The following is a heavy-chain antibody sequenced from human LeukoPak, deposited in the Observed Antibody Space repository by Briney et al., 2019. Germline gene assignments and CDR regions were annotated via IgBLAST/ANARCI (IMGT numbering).Heavy chain of an antibody. CDR3: AGGSGYLITS. CDR1: GFTFRGYW. J-gene: IGHJ5*02. V-gene: IGHV3-7*01. CDR2: IKQDGTEK. D-gene: IGHD3-9*01. Sequence: GGSLRLSCAGSGFTFRGYWMNWVRQAPGKGLEWLAIIKQDGTEKHYKGSVEGRFTISRDNAKNSLHLQMNSLRAEDTAVYYCAGGSGYLITSWGQGTLVTVSP.